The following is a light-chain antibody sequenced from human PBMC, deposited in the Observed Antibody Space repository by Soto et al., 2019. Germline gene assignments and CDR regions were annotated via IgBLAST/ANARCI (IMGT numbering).Light chain of an antibody. J-gene: IGLJ3*02. V-gene: IGLV1-47*01. Sequence: QSVLTQPPSASGTPGQRVTISCSGSSSNLGFNYVNWYQQLPGTAPKLLIYRNNERPSGVPDRFSGPKSGTSASLAISGLRSDDEADYFCAAWDDTLNGWVFGGGTKVTVL. CDR2: RNN. CDR1: SSNLGFNY. CDR3: AAWDDTLNGWV.